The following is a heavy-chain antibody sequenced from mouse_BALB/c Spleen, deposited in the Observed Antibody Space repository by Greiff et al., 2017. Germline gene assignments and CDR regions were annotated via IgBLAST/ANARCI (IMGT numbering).Heavy chain of an antibody. Sequence: QVQLQQSGAELARPGASVKMSCKASGYTFTSYTMHWVKQRPGQGLEWIGYINPSSGYTNYNQKFKDKATLTADKSSSTAYMQLSSLTSEDSAVYYCAREGVYYCGSRNFDYWGQGTTLTVSA. J-gene: IGHJ2*01. V-gene: IGHV1-4*01. CDR3: AREGVYYCGSRNFDY. D-gene: IGHD1-1*01. CDR1: GYTFTSYT. CDR2: INPSSGYT.